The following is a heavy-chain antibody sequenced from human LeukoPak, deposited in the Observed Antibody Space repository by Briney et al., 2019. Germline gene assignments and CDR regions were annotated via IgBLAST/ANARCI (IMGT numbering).Heavy chain of an antibody. CDR1: GGSISSGDYY. V-gene: IGHV4-30-4*01. Sequence: PSETLSLTCTVSGGSISSGDYYWSWIRQPPGKGLEWIGYIYYSGSTYYNPSLKSRVTISVDTSKNQFSLKLSSVTAADTAVYYCAGASIAAAGIPTNWGQGTLVTVSS. J-gene: IGHJ4*02. CDR2: IYYSGST. D-gene: IGHD6-13*01. CDR3: AGASIAAAGIPTN.